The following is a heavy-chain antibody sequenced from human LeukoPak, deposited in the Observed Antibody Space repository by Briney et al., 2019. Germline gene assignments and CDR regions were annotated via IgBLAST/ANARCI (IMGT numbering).Heavy chain of an antibody. D-gene: IGHD5-18*01. V-gene: IGHV3-11*04. Sequence: GGSLRLSCAASGFTLSDYYMSWIRQAAGKGLEWVSYIGPSGSTMYYADSVKGRFTISRDNAKNSLYLQMNSLRVEDTAVYYCARAEKTAMVPFDSWGQGTLVTVSS. J-gene: IGHJ4*02. CDR2: IGPSGSTM. CDR3: ARAEKTAMVPFDS. CDR1: GFTLSDYY.